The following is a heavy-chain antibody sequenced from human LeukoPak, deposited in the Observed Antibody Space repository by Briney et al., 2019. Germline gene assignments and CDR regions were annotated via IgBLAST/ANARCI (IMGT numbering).Heavy chain of an antibody. CDR1: GGPFSGYY. V-gene: IGHV4-34*01. CDR3: ARGARTPSGYGSRTAGRANWFDP. CDR2: INHSGST. J-gene: IGHJ5*02. D-gene: IGHD5-12*01. Sequence: NPSETLSLTCAVYGGPFSGYYWSWIRQPPGKGLEWIGEINHSGSTNYNPSLKSRVTISVDTSKNQFSLKLSSVTAADTAVYYCARGARTPSGYGSRTAGRANWFDPWGQGTLVTVSS.